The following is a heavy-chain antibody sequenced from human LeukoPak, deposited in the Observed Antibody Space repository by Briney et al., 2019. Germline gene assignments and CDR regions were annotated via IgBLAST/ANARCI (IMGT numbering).Heavy chain of an antibody. Sequence: GASVKVSCKASGYTFTSYGISWVRQAPGQGLEWMGWISAYNGNTNYAQKLQGRVTMTTDTSTSTAYMELRSLRSDDTAAYYCARASSGWSRGYFQHRGQGTLVTVSS. CDR2: ISAYNGNT. CDR1: GYTFTSYG. V-gene: IGHV1-18*01. D-gene: IGHD6-19*01. CDR3: ARASSGWSRGYFQH. J-gene: IGHJ1*01.